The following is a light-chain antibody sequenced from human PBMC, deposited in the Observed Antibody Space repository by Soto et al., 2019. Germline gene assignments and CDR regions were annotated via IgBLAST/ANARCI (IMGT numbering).Light chain of an antibody. CDR1: NNDIGGFPY. CDR3: QAYDYSLTASV. CDR2: AVT. J-gene: IGLJ3*02. Sequence: QSALTQPRSVSGSPGQSVTISCTGTNNDIGGFPYVSWYQQVPGKAPKLMISAVTQRPSGVPERFSGSKSGTSASLAITGLQAEDEADYYCQAYDYSLTASVFGGGTKLTVL. V-gene: IGLV2-11*01.